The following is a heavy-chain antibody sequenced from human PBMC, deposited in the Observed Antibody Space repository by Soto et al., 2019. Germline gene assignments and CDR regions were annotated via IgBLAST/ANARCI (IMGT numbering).Heavy chain of an antibody. D-gene: IGHD3-10*01. CDR3: ARAMVRGVICNY. CDR2: MSSSGSTI. Sequence: GGTLSLSCICAVHPSSHYSMNCIRLAPGRGLEWVSYMSSSGSTIYYADSVKGRFTISRDNAKNSRYLQMNSLRAEDTAVYYCARAMVRGVICNYWCQGTLVTVSS. CDR1: VHPSSHYS. V-gene: IGHV3-11*01. J-gene: IGHJ4*02.